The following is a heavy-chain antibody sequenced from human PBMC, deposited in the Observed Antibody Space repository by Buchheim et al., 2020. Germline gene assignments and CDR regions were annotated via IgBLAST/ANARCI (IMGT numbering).Heavy chain of an antibody. CDR1: GFTFSSYA. CDR3: ARGSPRYEYYDFWSGNHPGMDV. J-gene: IGHJ6*02. D-gene: IGHD3-3*01. V-gene: IGHV3-30-3*01. CDR2: ISYDGSNK. Sequence: QVQLVESGGGVVQPGRSLRLSCAASGFTFSSYAMHWVRQAPGKGLEWVAVISYDGSNKYYADSVKGRFTISRDNSKNTLYLQMNSLRAEDTAVYYCARGSPRYEYYDFWSGNHPGMDVWGQGTT.